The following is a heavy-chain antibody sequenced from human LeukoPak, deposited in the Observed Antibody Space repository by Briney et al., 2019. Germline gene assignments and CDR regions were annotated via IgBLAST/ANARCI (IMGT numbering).Heavy chain of an antibody. Sequence: SVKVSCKASGYTFTSYGISWVRQAPGQGLEWMGRIIPILGIANYAQKFQGRVTITADKSTSTAYMELSSLRSEDTAVYYCAIRYSGSLAYDFDYWGQGTLVTVSS. CDR3: AIRYSGSLAYDFDY. CDR1: GYTFTSYG. D-gene: IGHD1-26*01. V-gene: IGHV1-69*04. J-gene: IGHJ4*02. CDR2: IIPILGIA.